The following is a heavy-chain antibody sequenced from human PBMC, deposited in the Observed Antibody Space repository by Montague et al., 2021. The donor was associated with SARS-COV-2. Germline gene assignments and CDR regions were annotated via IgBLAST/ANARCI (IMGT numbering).Heavy chain of an antibody. V-gene: IGHV3-30*04. J-gene: IGHJ6*03. Sequence: SLRLSCAASGFTFSSYAMHWVRQAPGKGLEWVAVISYDGSNKYYXDSVKGRFTISRDNSKNTLYLQMNSLRAEDTAVYYCASNTIFGVVIPYHYYYYMDVWGKGTPVTVSS. CDR1: GFTFSSYA. CDR2: ISYDGSNK. D-gene: IGHD3-3*01. CDR3: ASNTIFGVVIPYHYYYYMDV.